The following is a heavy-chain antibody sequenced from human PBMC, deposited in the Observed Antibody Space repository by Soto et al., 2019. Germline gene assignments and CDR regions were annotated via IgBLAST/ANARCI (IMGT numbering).Heavy chain of an antibody. V-gene: IGHV4-39*01. Sequence: SETLSLTCTVSGSSINSSGYYWGWIRQPPGKGLEWIGSMFYGVSTYYNPSLKSRVNVSVDTSKNQFSLNLRSVTAADKAVYYCARLPSRHLVDYWGQGTLVTVS. CDR3: ARLPSRHLVDY. CDR1: GSSINSSGYY. D-gene: IGHD3-3*02. J-gene: IGHJ4*02. CDR2: MFYGVST.